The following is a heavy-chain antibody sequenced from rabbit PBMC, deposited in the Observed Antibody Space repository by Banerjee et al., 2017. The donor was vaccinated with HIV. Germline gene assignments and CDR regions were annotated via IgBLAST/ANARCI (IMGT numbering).Heavy chain of an antibody. V-gene: IGHV1S45*01. CDR3: ARSAGYAHDGDAYFGL. CDR2: IGAAST. Sequence: QEPLEESGGDLVKPEGSLTLTCTASGFSFSSSYWICWVRQAPGKGLEWIACIGAASTYYATWAKGRFTISKTSSTTVTLQMNSLTAADTATYFCARSAGYAHDGDAYFGLWGPGTLVTVS. J-gene: IGHJ4*01. D-gene: IGHD6-1*01. CDR1: GFSFSSSYW.